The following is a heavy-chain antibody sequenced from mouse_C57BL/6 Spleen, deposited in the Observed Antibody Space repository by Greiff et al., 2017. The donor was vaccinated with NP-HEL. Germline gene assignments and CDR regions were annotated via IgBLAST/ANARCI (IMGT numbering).Heavy chain of an antibody. CDR2: IHPNSGST. D-gene: IGHD2-3*01. CDR1: GYTFTSYW. CDR3: ARGADGKEDAMDY. Sequence: QVQLQQPGAELVKPGASVKLSCKASGYTFTSYWMHWVKQRPGQGLEWIGMIHPNSGSTNYNEKFKSKATLTVDKSSSTAYMQLSSLTSEDSAVYYCARGADGKEDAMDYWGQGTSVTVSS. V-gene: IGHV1-64*01. J-gene: IGHJ4*01.